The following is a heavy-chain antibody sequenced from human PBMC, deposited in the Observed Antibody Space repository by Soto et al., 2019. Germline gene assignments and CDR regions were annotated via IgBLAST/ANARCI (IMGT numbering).Heavy chain of an antibody. CDR3: ARYGDYPGRFDS. V-gene: IGHV4-61*01. D-gene: IGHD4-17*01. CDR1: GGSVNSGSYY. Sequence: QVQLMESGPGLVKPSETLSLTCTVSGGSVNSGSYYWTWLQPPLGKGLEWIGDVYDRGSTNYNPSLKGRVAISLGTTTTQFFLKLTSPTAADTAVYHCARYGDYPGRFDSWGQGTLVTVSS. J-gene: IGHJ4*02. CDR2: VYDRGST.